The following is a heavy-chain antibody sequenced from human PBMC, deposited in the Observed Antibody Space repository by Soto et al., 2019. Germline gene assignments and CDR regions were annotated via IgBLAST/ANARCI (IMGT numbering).Heavy chain of an antibody. J-gene: IGHJ6*03. CDR3: ARGVVPAAIRDYYYYYMDV. CDR1: GYSFTSYW. V-gene: IGHV5-51*01. D-gene: IGHD2-2*02. Sequence: PGESLKISCKGSGYSFTSYWIAWVRQMPGKGLEWMGIIYPSDSDTRYSPSFQGQVTISADKSISTAYLQWSSLKASDTAIYYCARGVVPAAIRDYYYYYMDVWGKGTTVTVSS. CDR2: IYPSDSDT.